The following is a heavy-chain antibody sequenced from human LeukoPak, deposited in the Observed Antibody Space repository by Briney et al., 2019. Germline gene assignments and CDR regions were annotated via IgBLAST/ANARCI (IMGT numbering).Heavy chain of an antibody. CDR1: GGSISSSIYY. CDR2: ISHSGST. Sequence: PSETLSLTCIVSGGSISSSIYYWDWIRQPPGKGLEWIGYISHSGSTDSNPSLKSRVTISLDTSKNQFSLKLTSVTAADTAVYYCAAMRYGRDYYYGMDVWGQGTTVTVSS. J-gene: IGHJ6*02. CDR3: AAMRYGRDYYYGMDV. D-gene: IGHD1-14*01. V-gene: IGHV4-61*05.